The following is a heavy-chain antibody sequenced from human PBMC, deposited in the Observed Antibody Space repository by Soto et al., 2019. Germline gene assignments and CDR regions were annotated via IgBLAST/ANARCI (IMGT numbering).Heavy chain of an antibody. CDR2: IKSKTDGGTT. Sequence: GGSLRLSCAASGFTVTNAWMSWVRQAPGKGLEWVGRIKSKTDGGTTDYAAPVKGRFTISRDDSKNTLYLQMNSLKTEDTAVYYCTTARGTYGAEYFQHGGQGPLVTVSS. V-gene: IGHV3-15*01. J-gene: IGHJ1*01. CDR1: GFTVTNAW. CDR3: TTARGTYGAEYFQH. D-gene: IGHD4-17*01.